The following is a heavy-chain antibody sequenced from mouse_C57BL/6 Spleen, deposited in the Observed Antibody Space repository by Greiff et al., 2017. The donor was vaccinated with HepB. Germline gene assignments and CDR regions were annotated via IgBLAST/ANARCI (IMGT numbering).Heavy chain of an antibody. D-gene: IGHD3-2*02. J-gene: IGHJ3*01. CDR1: GYAFSSSW. CDR2: IYPGDGDT. Sequence: VQLQQSGPELVKPGASVKISCKASGYAFSSSWMNWVKQRPGKGLEWIGRIYPGDGDTNYNGKFKGKATLTADKSSSTAYMQLSSLTSEDSAVYVCARTTAEACWFAYWGQGTLVTVSA. CDR3: ARTTAEACWFAY. V-gene: IGHV1-82*01.